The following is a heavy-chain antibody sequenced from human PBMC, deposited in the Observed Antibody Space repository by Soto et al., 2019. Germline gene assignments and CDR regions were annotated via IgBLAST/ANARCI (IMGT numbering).Heavy chain of an antibody. CDR1: GFTFSDFA. CDR2: LDGAGGST. V-gene: IGHV3-23*01. J-gene: IGHJ6*02. D-gene: IGHD3-10*01. Sequence: GGSLRLSCLASGFTFSDFAMTWVRHVPGRGLEWVASLDGAGGSTYYAESVRGRFSISRDNSQNTLFLQMKRLTVDDTAIYYCAAPRDEYGSGVSWFTYGMDVWGQGTTVAVSS. CDR3: AAPRDEYGSGVSWFTYGMDV.